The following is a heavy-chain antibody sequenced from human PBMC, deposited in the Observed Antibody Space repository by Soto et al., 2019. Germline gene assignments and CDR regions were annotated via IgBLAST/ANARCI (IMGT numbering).Heavy chain of an antibody. CDR2: IIPIFGTA. Sequence: QVQLVQSGAAVKKPGSSVKVSCKASGGTFSSYAISWVRQAPGQGLEWMGGIIPIFGTANYAQKFQGRVTITADESTSTAYMELSSLRSEDTAVYYCARDRPYCSGGSCYSAFDWGQGTLVTVSS. D-gene: IGHD2-15*01. J-gene: IGHJ4*02. V-gene: IGHV1-69*12. CDR1: GGTFSSYA. CDR3: ARDRPYCSGGSCYSAFD.